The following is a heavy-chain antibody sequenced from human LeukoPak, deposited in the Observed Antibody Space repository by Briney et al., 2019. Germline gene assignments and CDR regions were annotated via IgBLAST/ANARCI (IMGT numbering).Heavy chain of an antibody. D-gene: IGHD3-22*01. Sequence: SETLSLTCTVSGGSISSYYWSWIRQPPGKGLEWIGYIYYSGSTNYNPSLKSRGTISVDTSKNQFSLKLSSVTAADTAVYYCAREADYYDSSGYLGTYFDYWGQGTLVTVSS. CDR1: GGSISSYY. J-gene: IGHJ4*02. V-gene: IGHV4-59*01. CDR2: IYYSGST. CDR3: AREADYYDSSGYLGTYFDY.